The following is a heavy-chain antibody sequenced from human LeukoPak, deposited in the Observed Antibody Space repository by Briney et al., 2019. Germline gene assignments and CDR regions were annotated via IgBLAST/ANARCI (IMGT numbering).Heavy chain of an antibody. V-gene: IGHV3-48*03. J-gene: IGHJ5*02. D-gene: IGHD2-2*01. Sequence: GGSLRLSCAASGFTFSSYEMNWVRQAPGKGLEWVSYISSSGSTIYYADSVKGRFTISRDNAKNSLYLQMNSLRAEDTAVYYCARVNVCSSTSCYHPFDPWGQGTLVTVSS. CDR1: GFTFSSYE. CDR3: ARVNVCSSTSCYHPFDP. CDR2: ISSSGSTI.